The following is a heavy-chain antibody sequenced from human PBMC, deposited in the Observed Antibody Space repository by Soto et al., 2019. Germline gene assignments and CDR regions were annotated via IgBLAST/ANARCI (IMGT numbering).Heavy chain of an antibody. D-gene: IGHD2-15*01. J-gene: IGHJ3*02. CDR1: GYSFTSYW. CDR2: IYPGDSDT. CDR3: ARLSPCSGGSCEAVGRLGMADDAFDI. V-gene: IGHV5-51*01. Sequence: GESLKISCKGSGYSFTSYWIGWVRQMPGKGLEWMGIIYPGDSDTRYSPSFQGQVTISADKSISTAYLQWSSLKASDTAMYYCARLSPCSGGSCEAVGRLGMADDAFDIWGQGTMVTVSS.